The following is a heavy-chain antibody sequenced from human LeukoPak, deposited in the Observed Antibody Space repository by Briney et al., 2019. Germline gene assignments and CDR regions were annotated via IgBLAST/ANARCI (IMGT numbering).Heavy chain of an antibody. Sequence: PGRSLRLSCKASGFTFGDYAMNWVRQAPGKGPEWVSYISSSSSTIYYADSVKGRFTISRDNAKNSLYLQMNSLRDEDTAVYYCARDIVGATNEPDYWGQGTLVTVSS. V-gene: IGHV3-48*02. J-gene: IGHJ4*02. CDR2: ISSSSSTI. CDR3: ARDIVGATNEPDY. D-gene: IGHD1-26*01. CDR1: GFTFGDYA.